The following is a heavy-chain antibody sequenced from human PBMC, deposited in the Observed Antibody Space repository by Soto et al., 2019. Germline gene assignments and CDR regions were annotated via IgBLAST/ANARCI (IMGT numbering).Heavy chain of an antibody. CDR1: GFTFSSYS. J-gene: IGHJ4*02. CDR2: ISSSSSYI. Sequence: EVQLVESGGGLVKPGGSLRLSCAASGFTFSSYSMNWVRQAPGKGLEWVSSISSSSSYIYYADSVKGRFTISRDNAKNSRCLQMTSLRAEDTAVYYCARDGRVAGQFAYWGQGTLVTVSS. CDR3: ARDGRVAGQFAY. V-gene: IGHV3-21*01. D-gene: IGHD6-19*01.